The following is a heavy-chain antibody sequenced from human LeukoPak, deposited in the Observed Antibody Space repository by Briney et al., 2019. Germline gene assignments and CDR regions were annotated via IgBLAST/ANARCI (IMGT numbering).Heavy chain of an antibody. CDR3: AHRPVSGPNRLYYFGY. Sequence: SGPTLVNPTQTLTLTCTFSGFSLSTSGVSVGWIRQPPGKALEWLALLYWDDDKRYSPSLKTRLTITKDTSKNQVVLTMTNMDPVDTATYYCAHRPVSGPNRLYYFGYWGQGTLVTVSS. CDR2: LYWDDDK. D-gene: IGHD6-19*01. J-gene: IGHJ4*02. CDR1: GFSLSTSGVS. V-gene: IGHV2-5*02.